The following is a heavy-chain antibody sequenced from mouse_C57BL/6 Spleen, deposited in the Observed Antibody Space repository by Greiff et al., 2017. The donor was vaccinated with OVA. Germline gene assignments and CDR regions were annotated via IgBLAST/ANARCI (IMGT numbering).Heavy chain of an antibody. Sequence: VQLQQPGAELVKPGASVKLSCKASGYTFTSYWMHWVKQRPGRGLEWIGRIDPISGGIMYNEKLKSKATLTVDQPSSTAYLQLSSLTSEDSAVYYCARSDYYGSPYYYAMDYWGQGTSVTVSS. CDR3: ARSDYYGSPYYYAMDY. J-gene: IGHJ4*01. CDR1: GYTFTSYW. V-gene: IGHV1-72*01. CDR2: IDPISGGI. D-gene: IGHD1-1*01.